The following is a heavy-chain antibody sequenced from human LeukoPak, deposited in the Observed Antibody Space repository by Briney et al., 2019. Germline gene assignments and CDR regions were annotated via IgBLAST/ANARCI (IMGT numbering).Heavy chain of an antibody. Sequence: SETLSLTCAVYGGSFSGYYWSWIRQPPGKGLEWIGEINHSGSTNYNPSLKSRVTISVDTSKNQFSLKLSSVTAADTAVYYCASGQHGAPLFDPWGQGTLVTVSS. CDR2: INHSGST. J-gene: IGHJ5*02. V-gene: IGHV4-34*01. CDR3: ASGQHGAPLFDP. D-gene: IGHD2-8*02. CDR1: GGSFSGYY.